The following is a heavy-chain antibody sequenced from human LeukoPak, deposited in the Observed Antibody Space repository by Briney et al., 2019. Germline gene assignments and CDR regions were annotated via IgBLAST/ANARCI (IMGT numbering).Heavy chain of an antibody. D-gene: IGHD3-3*01. CDR3: ASSLRFLEWLSTPIYYYYMDV. V-gene: IGHV3-23*01. CDR1: GFTFSNYA. J-gene: IGHJ6*03. CDR2: ISDSGRNT. Sequence: GGSLRLSCVASGFTFSNYAMSWVRQAPGKGLEWVSAISDSGRNTFYADSVKGRFTISRDNSKNTLYLQMNSLRSEDTAVYYCASSLRFLEWLSTPIYYYYMDVWGKGTTVTVSS.